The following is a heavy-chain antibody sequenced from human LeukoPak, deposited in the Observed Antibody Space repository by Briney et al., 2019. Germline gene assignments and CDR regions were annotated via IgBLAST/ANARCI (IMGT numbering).Heavy chain of an antibody. CDR1: GITFSDYN. Sequence: GGSLRLSCAASGITFSDYNMNWVCQAPGKGLEWVSYITNGGSTIHHADSVKGRFTISRDNAKKTLYLQMNSLRAEDTAVYYCARSIGLTGGGVDVWGQGTTVTVSS. J-gene: IGHJ6*02. CDR2: ITNGGSTI. V-gene: IGHV3-11*01. CDR3: ARSIGLTGGGVDV. D-gene: IGHD3-9*01.